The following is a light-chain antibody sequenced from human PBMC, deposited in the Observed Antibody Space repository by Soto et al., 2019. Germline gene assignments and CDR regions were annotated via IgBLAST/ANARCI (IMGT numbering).Light chain of an antibody. CDR3: QQSYSTPWT. Sequence: DIQITQSPSSLSASVGDRVTIACRASQSISSYLNWYQQKPGKAPKLLIYAASSLQSGVPSRFSGSGSGTDFTLTISSMQPEAFATYYCQQSYSTPWTFGQGTKVDIK. CDR2: AAS. J-gene: IGKJ1*01. CDR1: QSISSY. V-gene: IGKV1-39*01.